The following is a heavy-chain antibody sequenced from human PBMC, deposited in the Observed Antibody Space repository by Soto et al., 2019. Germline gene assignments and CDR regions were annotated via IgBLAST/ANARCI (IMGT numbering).Heavy chain of an antibody. CDR1: GGSFSGYY. CDR2: INHSGST. Sequence: PSETLYLNCAVYGGSFSGYYWSWIRQPPGKGLEWIGEINHSGSTNYNPSLKSRVTISVDTSKNQFSLKLRSVTAADTAVYYCARGSQGYYDSSGSSFDIWGQGTMVT. D-gene: IGHD3-22*01. V-gene: IGHV4-34*01. J-gene: IGHJ3*02. CDR3: ARGSQGYYDSSGSSFDI.